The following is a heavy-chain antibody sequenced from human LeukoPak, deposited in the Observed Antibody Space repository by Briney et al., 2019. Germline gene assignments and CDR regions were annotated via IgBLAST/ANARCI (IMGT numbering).Heavy chain of an antibody. CDR3: AKDGVVGVVVPAAISF. J-gene: IGHJ3*01. D-gene: IGHD2-2*02. V-gene: IGHV3-23*01. CDR2: ISGSGGST. Sequence: GGSLRLSCAASRFTFSSYAMSWVRQAPGKGLEWVSAISGSGGSTYYADSVKGRFTISRDNSKNTLYLQMNSLRAEDTAVYYCAKDGVVGVVVPAAISFWGQGTMVTVSS. CDR1: RFTFSSYA.